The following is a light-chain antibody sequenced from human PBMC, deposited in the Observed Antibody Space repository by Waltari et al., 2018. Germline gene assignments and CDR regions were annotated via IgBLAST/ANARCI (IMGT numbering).Light chain of an antibody. CDR3: MILYNRAVV. CDR2: YRSDSEN. CDR1: SDTNIGTYK. Sequence: AVLTQPAFLSAPPGASASLTCPARSDTNIGTYKIYWYPQRPGSPPQFLLKYRSDSENQQGSGVPSRFSGSKDISANAGILLISGLQSEDEADYYCMILYNRAVVFGGGTKLTVL. V-gene: IGLV5-45*01. J-gene: IGLJ2*01.